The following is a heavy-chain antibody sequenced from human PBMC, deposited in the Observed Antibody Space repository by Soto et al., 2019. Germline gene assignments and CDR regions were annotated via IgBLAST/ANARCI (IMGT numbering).Heavy chain of an antibody. CDR1: GYTFTHYY. CDR2: INPASGST. CDR3: ARDLAAGDH. V-gene: IGHV1-46*01. J-gene: IGHJ4*02. D-gene: IGHD6-13*01. Sequence: QVQLVQSGAEVKKPGASVKLACRTSGYTFTHYYIHWVRQAPGQGLEWLAIINPASGSTNYAQDFQGRVTFTMNMSTTTVYMELSGLRAEDTALFYCARDLAAGDHWGQGTLVTVSS.